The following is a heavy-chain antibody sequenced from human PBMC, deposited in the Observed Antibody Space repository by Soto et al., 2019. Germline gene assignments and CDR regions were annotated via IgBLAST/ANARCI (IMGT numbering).Heavy chain of an antibody. CDR3: AKDPGYCSSTSCYQRFDY. V-gene: IGHV3-23*01. D-gene: IGHD2-2*01. J-gene: IGHJ4*02. CDR2: ISGSGGST. CDR1: GFTFSSYA. Sequence: GGSLRLSCAASGFTFSSYAMSWVRQAPGKGLEWVSAISGSGGSTYYADSVKGRFTISRDNSKNTLYLQMNSLRAEDTAVYYCAKDPGYCSSTSCYQRFDYWGQGTLVTVSS.